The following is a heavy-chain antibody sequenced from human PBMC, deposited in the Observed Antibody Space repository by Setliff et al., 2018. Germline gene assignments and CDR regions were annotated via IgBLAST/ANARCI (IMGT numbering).Heavy chain of an antibody. CDR2: INPSSGGT. J-gene: IGHJ5*02. Sequence: GASVKVSCKASGYTFTGYYMHWVRQAPGQGLEWMGRINPSSGGTDDAQNFLGRVTMTRDTAISTAYMELSRLTSDDTAVYYCARSNYDILTRNWFDPWGQGTLVTVSS. CDR3: ARSNYDILTRNWFDP. CDR1: GYTFTGYY. V-gene: IGHV1-2*06. D-gene: IGHD3-9*01.